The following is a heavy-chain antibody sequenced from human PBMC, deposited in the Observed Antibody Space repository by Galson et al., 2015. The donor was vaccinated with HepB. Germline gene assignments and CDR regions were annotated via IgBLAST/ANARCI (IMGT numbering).Heavy chain of an antibody. CDR2: ISSSGSTT. V-gene: IGHV3-23*01. Sequence: SLRLSCAASGFTFSYYGMNWVRQAPGKGLEWLSTISSSGSTTYYADSVKGRFTISRDNSQNTLYLQLHSLRAEDTAVYYCARSRWFCGGGDCASGDCDYWGQGILVTVSS. CDR3: ARSRWFCGGGDCASGDCDY. J-gene: IGHJ4*02. CDR1: GFTFSYYG. D-gene: IGHD2-21*02.